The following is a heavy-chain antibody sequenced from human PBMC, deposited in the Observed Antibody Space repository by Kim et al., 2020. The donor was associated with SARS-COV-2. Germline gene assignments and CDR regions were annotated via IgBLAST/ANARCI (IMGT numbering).Heavy chain of an antibody. Sequence: SETLSLTCAVSGGSISSSNWWSWVRQPPGKGLEWIGEIYHSGSTNYNPSLKSRVTISVDKSKNQFSLKLSSVTAADTAVYYCARLVGATAPFDYYYYGMDVWGQGTTVTVSS. D-gene: IGHD1-26*01. J-gene: IGHJ6*02. CDR1: GGSISSSNW. CDR3: ARLVGATAPFDYYYYGMDV. CDR2: IYHSGST. V-gene: IGHV4-4*02.